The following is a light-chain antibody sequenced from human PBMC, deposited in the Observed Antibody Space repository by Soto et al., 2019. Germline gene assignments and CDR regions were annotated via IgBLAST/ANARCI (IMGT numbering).Light chain of an antibody. CDR2: EVS. Sequence: QSALTHPPSASGSPGQSVTISCTGTSSDVGGYNYVSWYQQHPGKAPKLSIYEVSKRPSGVPDRFSGYKSGNTASLTVSGLQAEDEADYYCSSYGGRPGEMFGGGTKLTVL. CDR1: SSDVGGYNY. V-gene: IGLV2-8*01. CDR3: SSYGGRPGEM. J-gene: IGLJ3*02.